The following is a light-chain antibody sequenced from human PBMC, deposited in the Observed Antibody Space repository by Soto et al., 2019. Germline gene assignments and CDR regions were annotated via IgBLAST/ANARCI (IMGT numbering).Light chain of an antibody. Sequence: QSALTQPRSVSGSPGQSVTISCTGVRSDVGGYNYVSWYQQHPGKAPKLMIYDVTKRPSGVPDRFSGSQSVNTASLTISGLQADDEADYYCCSYAGSYIFVFGTGTKLTVL. V-gene: IGLV2-11*01. CDR2: DVT. J-gene: IGLJ1*01. CDR1: RSDVGGYNY. CDR3: CSYAGSYIFV.